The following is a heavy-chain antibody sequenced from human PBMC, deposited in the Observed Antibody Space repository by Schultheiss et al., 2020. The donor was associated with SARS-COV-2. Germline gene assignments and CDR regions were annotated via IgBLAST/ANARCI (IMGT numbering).Heavy chain of an antibody. CDR1: GGSISSYY. D-gene: IGHD2-2*01. CDR2: INHSGST. CDR3: ARRAPPVIVVVLAVLHYGMDG. J-gene: IGHJ6*02. Sequence: SETLSLTCTVSGGSISSYYWSWIRQPPGKGLEWIGEINHSGSTNYNPSLKSRVTISVDTSKNQFSLKLSSVTAADTAVYYCARRAPPVIVVVLAVLHYGMDGWGQGTTVTVSS. V-gene: IGHV4-34*01.